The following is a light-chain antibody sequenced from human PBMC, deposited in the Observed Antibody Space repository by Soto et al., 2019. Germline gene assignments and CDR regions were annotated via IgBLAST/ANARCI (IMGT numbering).Light chain of an antibody. J-gene: IGKJ1*01. Sequence: DIQMTQCPSSLPASAGDRVTITCRASQTISGYLIWYQQQPGKAPKLLIYAASSLQTGVPSRFSGSGSGTDFTLTISSLQPEDFATYYSQHNRGTPWTFGQGTKVDIK. CDR2: AAS. CDR1: QTISGY. CDR3: QHNRGTPWT. V-gene: IGKV1-39*01.